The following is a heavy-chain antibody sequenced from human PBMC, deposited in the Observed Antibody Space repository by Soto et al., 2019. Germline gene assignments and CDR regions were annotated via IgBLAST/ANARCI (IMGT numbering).Heavy chain of an antibody. CDR2: INHSGST. Sequence: SETLSLTCAVYGGSFSGYYWSWIRQPPGKGLEWIGEINHSGSTNYNPSLKSRVTISVDTSKNQFSLKLGSVTAADTAVYYCARGKGQCSGGSCYGYYYYGMDVWGQGTTVTVSS. CDR3: ARGKGQCSGGSCYGYYYYGMDV. J-gene: IGHJ6*02. V-gene: IGHV4-34*01. CDR1: GGSFSGYY. D-gene: IGHD2-15*01.